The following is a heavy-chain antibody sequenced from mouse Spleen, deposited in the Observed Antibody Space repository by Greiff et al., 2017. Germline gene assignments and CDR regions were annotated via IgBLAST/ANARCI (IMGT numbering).Heavy chain of an antibody. Sequence: EVQGVESGGGLVQPGGSMKLSCVASGFTFSNYWMNWVRQSPEKGLEWVAEIRLKSNNYATHYAESVKGRFTISRDDSKSSVYLQMNNLRAEDTGIYYCTGTVFAYWGQGTLVTVSA. D-gene: IGHD4-1*01. CDR3: TGTVFAY. CDR1: GFTFSNYW. J-gene: IGHJ3*01. V-gene: IGHV6-6*02. CDR2: IRLKSNNYAT.